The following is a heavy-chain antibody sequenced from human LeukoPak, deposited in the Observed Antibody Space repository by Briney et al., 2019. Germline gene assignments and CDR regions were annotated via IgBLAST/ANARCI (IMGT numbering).Heavy chain of an antibody. V-gene: IGHV1-2*06. CDR3: ARGPPLYYDILTGVFDY. CDR1: GYTFTGYY. J-gene: IGHJ4*02. CDR2: INPNSGGT. Sequence: GASVKVSCKVSGYTFTGYYMHWVRQAPGQGLEWMGRINPNSGGTSYAQKFQGRVTMTRDTSISTAYMELSRLRSDDTAVYYCARGPPLYYDILTGVFDYWGQGTLVTVSS. D-gene: IGHD3-9*01.